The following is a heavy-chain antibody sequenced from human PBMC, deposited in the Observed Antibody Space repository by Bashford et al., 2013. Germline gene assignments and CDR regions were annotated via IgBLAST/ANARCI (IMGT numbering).Heavy chain of an antibody. CDR1: GYTFTTYA. Sequence: ASVKVSCKASGYTFTTYAMHWVRQAPGQRLEWMGWSSAGNGNTKYSQEFQGRATVTWDTSASTAYMELSSLRSEDMAVYYCARARWSTATTTYYLDGWGQGPWSPSPQ. CDR3: ARARWSTATTTYYLDG. J-gene: IGHJ4*02. CDR2: SSAGNGNT. V-gene: IGHV1-3*02. D-gene: IGHD3-3*01.